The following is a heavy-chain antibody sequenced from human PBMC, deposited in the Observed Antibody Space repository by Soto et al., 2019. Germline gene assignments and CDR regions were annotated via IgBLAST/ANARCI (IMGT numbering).Heavy chain of an antibody. V-gene: IGHV4-59*08. Sequence: SETLSLTCTVSGGSISSYYWSWIRQPPGKGLEWIGYIYYSGSTNYNPSLKSRVTISVDTSKNQFSLKLSSVTAADTAVYYCARHCGELLWFGELATFHPRCKSGMDVWGQGTTVTVSS. J-gene: IGHJ6*02. CDR3: ARHCGELLWFGELATFHPRCKSGMDV. D-gene: IGHD3-10*01. CDR1: GGSISSYY. CDR2: IYYSGST.